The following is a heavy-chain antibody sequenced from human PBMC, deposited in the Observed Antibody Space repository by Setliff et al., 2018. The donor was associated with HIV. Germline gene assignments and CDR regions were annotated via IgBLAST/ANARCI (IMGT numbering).Heavy chain of an antibody. Sequence: SETLSLTCSVSGGPITSNTYFWDWIRQAPGKGLEWIGGINHSGSTNYNPSLKSRVTISVDTSKNQFSLKLSSVTAADTAVYYCNIYYYYYMDVWGKGTTVTVSS. CDR2: INHSGST. CDR3: NIYYYYYMDV. J-gene: IGHJ6*03. CDR1: GGPITSNTYF. V-gene: IGHV4-39*07.